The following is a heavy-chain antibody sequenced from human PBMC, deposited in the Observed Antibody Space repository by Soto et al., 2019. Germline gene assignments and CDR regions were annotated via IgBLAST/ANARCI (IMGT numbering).Heavy chain of an antibody. J-gene: IGHJ4*02. Sequence: GGSLRLSCAASGFTFSDYYMSWIRQAPGKGLEWVSYISSSGSAIYYADSVKGRFTISRDNAKNSLYLQMNSLRAEDTAVYYCARVAVAGPYFDYWGQGTLVTVSS. V-gene: IGHV3-11*01. CDR2: ISSSGSAI. CDR1: GFTFSDYY. CDR3: ARVAVAGPYFDY. D-gene: IGHD6-19*01.